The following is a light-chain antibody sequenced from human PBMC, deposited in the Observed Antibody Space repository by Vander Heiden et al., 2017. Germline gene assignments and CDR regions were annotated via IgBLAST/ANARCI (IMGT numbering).Light chain of an antibody. V-gene: IGKV2-30*01. Sequence: DVVMTQSPSPLPVTLGQAAAISCRSSQSLVNSDGNTYLSWFQQRPGQSPRRLIYRVSNRDSGVPDRISGSGSGTDFTLKISRVEAEDVGVYFCMQGSHWPLTFGGGTRVEIK. CDR3: MQGSHWPLT. CDR2: RVS. J-gene: IGKJ4*01. CDR1: QSLVNSDGNTY.